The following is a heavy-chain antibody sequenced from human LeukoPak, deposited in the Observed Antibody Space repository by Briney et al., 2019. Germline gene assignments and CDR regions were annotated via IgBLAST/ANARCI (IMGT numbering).Heavy chain of an antibody. CDR3: AREGTLYGYHSFDY. V-gene: IGHV3-15*01. J-gene: IGHJ4*02. CDR1: GFTFSDAW. Sequence: GGSLRLSCAASGFTFSDAWMTWVRQAPGKGLEWVGRIKPAKTHGATADYGAPVKGRFTIARDDSTARLFLQMNSLETEDTAVYFCAREGTLYGYHSFDYWGQGTLVTVSS. D-gene: IGHD5-18*01. CDR2: IKPAKTHGATA.